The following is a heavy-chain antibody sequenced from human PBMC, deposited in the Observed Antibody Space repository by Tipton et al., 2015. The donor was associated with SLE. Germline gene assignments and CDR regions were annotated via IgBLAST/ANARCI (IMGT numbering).Heavy chain of an antibody. Sequence: TLSLTCTFSGGSIISADFYWSCIRQHPGKGLEWIGYIYYTMSAYYNPSLKSRVIISLDTSKNHFSLKLSSVTAADTAVYYCARTTSTGYHFAPFDSWGQGTLVTVSS. D-gene: IGHD3-22*01. CDR1: GGSIISADFY. CDR2: IYYTMSA. CDR3: ARTTSTGYHFAPFDS. J-gene: IGHJ4*02. V-gene: IGHV4-31*03.